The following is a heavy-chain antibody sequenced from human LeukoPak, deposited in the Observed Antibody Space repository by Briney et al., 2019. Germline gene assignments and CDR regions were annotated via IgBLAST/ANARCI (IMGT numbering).Heavy chain of an antibody. D-gene: IGHD2-15*01. CDR3: ARRGWYCSGGSCYSSIYYYYMDV. CDR2: INPNSGGT. J-gene: IGHJ6*03. Sequence: ASVKVSCKASGYTFTGYYMHWVRQAPGQGLEWMGWINPNSGGTYYAQKFQGRVTMTSDTSISTAYMELSRLRSDNTAVYYCARRGWYCSGGSCYSSIYYYYMDVWGKGTTVTVSS. V-gene: IGHV1-2*02. CDR1: GYTFTGYY.